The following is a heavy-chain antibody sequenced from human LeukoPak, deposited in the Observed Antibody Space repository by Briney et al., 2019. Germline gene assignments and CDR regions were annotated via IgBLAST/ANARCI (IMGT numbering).Heavy chain of an antibody. CDR2: ISSSSSAI. CDR3: AKDMSGNFDWWGVFDY. J-gene: IGHJ4*02. Sequence: PGGSLRLSCAASGFTFSNSGMNWVRQAPGKGLEWVSYISSSSSAIYYADSVKGRFPISRDNAKNSLYLQMNSLRAEDTAVYYCAKDMSGNFDWWGVFDYWGQGTLVTVSS. D-gene: IGHD3-9*01. CDR1: GFTFSNSG. V-gene: IGHV3-48*01.